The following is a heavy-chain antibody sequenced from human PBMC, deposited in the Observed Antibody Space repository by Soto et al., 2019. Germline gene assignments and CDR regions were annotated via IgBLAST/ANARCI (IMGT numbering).Heavy chain of an antibody. Sequence: GGSLRLSCAASGFTFSSYSMNWVRQAPGKGLEWVSSISSSSSYIYYADSVKGRFTISRDNSKNSLYLQMNSLRAEDTAVYYCANSPGVLSGYDLGYYGMDVWGQGTTVTVSS. CDR3: ANSPGVLSGYDLGYYGMDV. V-gene: IGHV3-21*01. CDR1: GFTFSSYS. CDR2: ISSSSSYI. D-gene: IGHD5-12*01. J-gene: IGHJ6*02.